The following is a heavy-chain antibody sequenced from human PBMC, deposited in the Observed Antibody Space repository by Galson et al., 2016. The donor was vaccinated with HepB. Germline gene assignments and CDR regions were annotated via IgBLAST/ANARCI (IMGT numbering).Heavy chain of an antibody. CDR2: IHWYSGYR. V-gene: IGHV3-9*02. D-gene: IGHD5/OR15-5a*01. J-gene: IGHJ4*02. CDR1: GFTSQSFA. Sequence: SLRLSCAASGFTSQSFAMHWVRQAPGKGLEWVSGIHWYSGYRDYAASVKGRFTISRDNAKHSLYLEMNSVRPDDSAFYYCAKDLGRSVGTIAFWGQGTLVTVSS. CDR3: AKDLGRSVGTIAF.